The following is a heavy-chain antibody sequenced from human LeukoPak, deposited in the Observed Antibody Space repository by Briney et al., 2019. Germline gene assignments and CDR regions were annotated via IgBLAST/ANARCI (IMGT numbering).Heavy chain of an antibody. CDR1: GGTFSSYA. J-gene: IGHJ4*02. Sequence: ASVKVSCKASGGTFSSYAISWVRQAPGQGLEWMEGIIPIFGTANYAQKFQGRVTITADESTSTAYMELSSLRSEDTAVYYCARPYDSSGYYYFGYWGQGTLVTVSS. CDR2: IIPIFGTA. V-gene: IGHV1-69*01. D-gene: IGHD3-22*01. CDR3: ARPYDSSGYYYFGY.